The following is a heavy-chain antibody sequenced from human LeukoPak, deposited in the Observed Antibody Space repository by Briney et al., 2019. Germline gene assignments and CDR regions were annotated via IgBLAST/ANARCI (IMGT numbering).Heavy chain of an antibody. Sequence: PGGSLRLSCAASGFTFSDYYMSWIRQAPGKGLEYVSAISSNGGSTYYANSVKGRFTISRDNSKSTLYLQMGSLRAEDMAVYYCARDHYGSGSYYTVGYWGQGTLVTVSS. J-gene: IGHJ4*02. CDR3: ARDHYGSGSYYTVGY. V-gene: IGHV3-64*01. D-gene: IGHD3-10*01. CDR1: GFTFSDYY. CDR2: ISSNGGST.